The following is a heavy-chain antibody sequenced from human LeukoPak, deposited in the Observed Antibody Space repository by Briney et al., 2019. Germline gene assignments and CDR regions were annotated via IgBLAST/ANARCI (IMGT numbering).Heavy chain of an antibody. CDR2: IDSSGST. CDR3: ARGHYDLAP. D-gene: IGHD4-17*01. CDR1: GGSISDHY. V-gene: IGHV4-59*11. J-gene: IGHJ5*02. Sequence: PSETLSLTCTVSGGSISDHYWSWIRQPPRKGLEWIGYIDSSGSTKYDPSLESRVTISLDTSKNQASLNLNSVTAADTAIYFCARGHYDLAPWGQGILVTVSS.